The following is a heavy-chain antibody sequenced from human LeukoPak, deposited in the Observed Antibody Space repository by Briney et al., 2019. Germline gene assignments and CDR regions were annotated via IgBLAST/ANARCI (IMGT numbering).Heavy chain of an antibody. CDR1: GVSISRTTYY. CDR3: ARGRVSNNFWSGYSHNWFDP. Sequence: SETLSLTCTLSGVSISRTTYYWAWIRQSPGRGLEWIGEIDPNGNTKYNPSLETRVTISLDTSKNQFSLRLSSVTAAETAIYYCARGRVSNNFWSGYSHNWFDPWGQGALVAVSS. D-gene: IGHD3-3*01. V-gene: IGHV4-39*07. CDR2: IDPNGNT. J-gene: IGHJ5*02.